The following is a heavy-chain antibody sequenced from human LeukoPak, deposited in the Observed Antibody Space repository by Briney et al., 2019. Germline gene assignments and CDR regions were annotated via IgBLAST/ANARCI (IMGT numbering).Heavy chain of an antibody. CDR2: ISSSSSIIYSSSSSTI. Sequence: GGSLRLSCAASAFTFSSYGMNWVRQAPGKGLEWGSYISSSSSIIYSSSSSTIYYADSVKGRFTISRDNSKNPLYLQMNSPRAEDTAVYYCARSPIAAAGTAFDYWGQGNLVTVSS. CDR1: AFTFSSYG. J-gene: IGHJ4*02. D-gene: IGHD6-13*01. CDR3: ARSPIAAAGTAFDY. V-gene: IGHV3-48*01.